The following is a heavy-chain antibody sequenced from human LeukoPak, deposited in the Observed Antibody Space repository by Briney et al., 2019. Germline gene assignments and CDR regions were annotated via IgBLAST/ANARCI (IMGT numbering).Heavy chain of an antibody. D-gene: IGHD3-22*01. CDR2: ISAYNGNT. CDR3: ARDLPDYDSSGYSDY. CDR1: GHTFTSYY. J-gene: IGHJ4*02. V-gene: IGHV1-18*04. Sequence: ASVKVSCKASGHTFTSYYMHWVRQAPGQGLEWMGWISAYNGNTNYAQKLQGRVTMTTDTSTSTAYMELRSLRSDDTAVYYCARDLPDYDSSGYSDYWGQGTLVTVSS.